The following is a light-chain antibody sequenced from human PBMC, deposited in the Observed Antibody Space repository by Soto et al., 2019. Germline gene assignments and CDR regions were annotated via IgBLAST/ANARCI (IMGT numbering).Light chain of an antibody. CDR1: SNDVGAYNF. J-gene: IGLJ2*01. CDR3: SSYGGSSNLL. CDR2: EVN. V-gene: IGLV2-8*01. Sequence: QSALTQPPSASGSPGQSVTISCTGTSNDVGAYNFISWYQQHPGKAPKLMIYEVNKRPSGVPDRFSGSKSGNTASLTVSGLQAEDEADYYCSSYGGSSNLLFGGGTKVTVL.